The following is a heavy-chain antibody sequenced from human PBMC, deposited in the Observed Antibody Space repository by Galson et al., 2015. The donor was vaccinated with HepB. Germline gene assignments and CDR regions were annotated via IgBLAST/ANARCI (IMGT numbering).Heavy chain of an antibody. D-gene: IGHD6-19*01. V-gene: IGHV3-30*03. J-gene: IGHJ4*02. CDR2: ISYDGRNN. CDR3: ASRSGHISGWYTGRGGFDS. CDR1: GSTLSNYD. Sequence: SLRLSCADSGSTLSNYDMHWVRQAPGKGLEWVAVISYDGRNNHHADSVKGRFTISRDNSKNTLYLQMNSLRPEDTALYYCASRSGHISGWYTGRGGFDSWGQGTLVTVSA.